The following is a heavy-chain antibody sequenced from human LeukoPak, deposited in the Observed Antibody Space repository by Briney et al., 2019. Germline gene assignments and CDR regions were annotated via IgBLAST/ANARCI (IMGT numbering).Heavy chain of an antibody. CDR1: GGSISIYY. Sequence: SETLSLTCTVSGGSISIYYCSCIRQPPGTGREWRGDIYYCGSTNYNPSLNSRITISVDTSKNQITRKLRSATASDTPLYYCARTHDILSPDYWGQGTLVTVSS. D-gene: IGHD3-9*01. CDR2: IYYCGST. CDR3: ARTHDILSPDY. J-gene: IGHJ4*02. V-gene: IGHV4-59*01.